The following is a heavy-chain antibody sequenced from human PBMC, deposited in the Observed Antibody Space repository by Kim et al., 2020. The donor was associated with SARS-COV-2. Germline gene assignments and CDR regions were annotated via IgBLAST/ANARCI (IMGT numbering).Heavy chain of an antibody. CDR2: IDWDDDK. Sequence: SGPTLVNPTQTLTLTCTFSGFSLSTSGMCVSWIRQPPGKALEWLALIDWDDDKYYSTSLKTRLTISKDTSKNQVVLTMTNMDPVDTATYYCARIGYSSGWYNWFDPWGQGTLVTVSS. V-gene: IGHV2-70*01. CDR3: ARIGYSSGWYNWFDP. D-gene: IGHD6-19*01. CDR1: GFSLSTSGMC. J-gene: IGHJ5*02.